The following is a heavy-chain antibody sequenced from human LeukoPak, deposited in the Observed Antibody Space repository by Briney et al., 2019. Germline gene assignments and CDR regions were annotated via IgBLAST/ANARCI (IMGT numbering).Heavy chain of an antibody. CDR2: IIPILGIA. D-gene: IGHD3-3*01. J-gene: IGHJ6*02. CDR1: GGTFSSYA. Sequence: GASVKVSCKASGGTFSSYAISWVRQAPGQGLEWMGRIIPILGIANYAQKFQGRVTITADKSTSTAYMELSSLRSEDTAVYYCARERDDFWSGYPSDGMDVWGQGTTVTVSS. V-gene: IGHV1-69*04. CDR3: ARERDDFWSGYPSDGMDV.